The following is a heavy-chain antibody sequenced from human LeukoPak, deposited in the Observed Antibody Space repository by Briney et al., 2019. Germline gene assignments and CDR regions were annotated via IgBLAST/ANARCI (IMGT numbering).Heavy chain of an antibody. J-gene: IGHJ5*02. D-gene: IGHD3-9*01. V-gene: IGHV1-18*01. CDR3: ARDRLYYDILTGYYNWFDP. CDR2: ISPYNGKT. CDR1: GYTFSNYG. Sequence: GASVKVSCKASGYTFSNYGISWVRQASGQGLEWMGWISPYNGKTEYAQRLQGRVTKTTDTATTTAYMELRSLRSDDTAVYYCARDRLYYDILTGYYNWFDPWGQGTLVTVSS.